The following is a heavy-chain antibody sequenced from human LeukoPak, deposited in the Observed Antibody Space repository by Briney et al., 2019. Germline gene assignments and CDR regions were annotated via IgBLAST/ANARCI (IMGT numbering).Heavy chain of an antibody. J-gene: IGHJ6*03. CDR2: ISGSGGST. D-gene: IGHD1-26*01. Sequence: GGSLRLSCAAYGFNVTSNYMSWVRQAPGKGLEWVSAISGSGGSTYYADSVKGRFTISRDNSKNTLYLQMNSLRAEDTAVYYCAKGNSGSHKKRYYYYYMDVWGKGTTVTISS. CDR1: GFNVTSNY. V-gene: IGHV3-23*01. CDR3: AKGNSGSHKKRYYYYYMDV.